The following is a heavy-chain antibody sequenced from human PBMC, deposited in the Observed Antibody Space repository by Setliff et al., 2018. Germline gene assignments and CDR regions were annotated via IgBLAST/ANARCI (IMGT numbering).Heavy chain of an antibody. CDR2: IYYCGNT. CDR3: ARHRAVAGAYYFDF. V-gene: IGHV4-38-2*01. Sequence: SETLSLTCAVSVYSISRDCHWGWIRQPPGKGLGWIGSIYYCGNTYYNASLKGRVTISGDTSKNQFSLKLTAVTAADTAIYYCARHRAVAGAYYFDFWGQGTQVTVSS. J-gene: IGHJ4*02. CDR1: VYSISRDCH. D-gene: IGHD6-19*01.